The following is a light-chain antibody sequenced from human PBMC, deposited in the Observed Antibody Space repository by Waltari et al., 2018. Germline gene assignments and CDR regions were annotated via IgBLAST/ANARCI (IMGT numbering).Light chain of an antibody. J-gene: IGLJ2*01. CDR2: ENN. V-gene: IGLV1-51*01. CDR3: AKWDNSLYEVV. CDR1: ISNIGNYY. Sequence: QSVLTQPPSVSAAPGQKVTISCSGSISNIGNYYVSWYHQLPGAAPKLLIYENNKRPSGIPDGFSASTPGTSATLGITGVEIGDEDDYYCAKWDNSLYEVVFGGGTKLTVL.